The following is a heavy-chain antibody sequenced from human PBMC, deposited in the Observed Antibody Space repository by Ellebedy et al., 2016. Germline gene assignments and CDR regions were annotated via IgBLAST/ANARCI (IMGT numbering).Heavy chain of an antibody. D-gene: IGHD6-19*01. CDR1: GFTFSGFA. J-gene: IGHJ4*02. Sequence: GGSLRLSCAASGFTFSGFAMSWVRQAPGKGLEWVSTISSAGSPNYADSVRGRFTISRDSSKDTLYLEMDSLRADDTAIYYCAKCRHSTGCLLDSWGQGTLVIVSS. CDR3: AKCRHSTGCLLDS. V-gene: IGHV3-23*01. CDR2: ISSAGSP.